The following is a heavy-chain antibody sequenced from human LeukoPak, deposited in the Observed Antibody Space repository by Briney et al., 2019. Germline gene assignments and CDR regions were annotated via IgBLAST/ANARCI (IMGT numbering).Heavy chain of an antibody. V-gene: IGHV4-59*01. CDR1: GGSISSYY. CDR3: ARTYYYESSGYPPPFDP. Sequence: SETLSLTCTVSGGSISSYYWSWIRQPPGKGLEWIGYIYYSGSTNYNPSLKSRVTVSVDTSKNQFSLKLSSVTAADTAVYYCARTYYYESSGYPPPFDPWGQGTLVTVSS. D-gene: IGHD3-22*01. J-gene: IGHJ5*02. CDR2: IYYSGST.